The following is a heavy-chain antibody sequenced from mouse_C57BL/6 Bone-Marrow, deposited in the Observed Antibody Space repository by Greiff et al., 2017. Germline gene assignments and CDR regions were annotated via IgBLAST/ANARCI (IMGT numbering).Heavy chain of an antibody. J-gene: IGHJ4*01. CDR1: DSEVFPIAY. Sequence: QVHMKQSGSELRSPGSSVKLSCKDFDSEVFPIAYMSWVRQKPGHGFEWIGGILPSIGRTIYGEKFEDKATLDADTLSNTAYLELNSLTSEDSAIYYCAREDGNYVNYYAMDYWGQGTSVTVSS. CDR3: AREDGNYVNYYAMDY. V-gene: IGHV15-2*01. D-gene: IGHD2-1*01. CDR2: ILPSIGRT.